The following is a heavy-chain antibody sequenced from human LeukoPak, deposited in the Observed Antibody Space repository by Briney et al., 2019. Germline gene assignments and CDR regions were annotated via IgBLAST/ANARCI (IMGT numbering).Heavy chain of an antibody. CDR2: ISWNSGSI. CDR1: GFTFDDYA. CDR3: AKGASGDYYYYYYMDV. Sequence: GGSLRLSCAASGFTFDDYAMHWVRQAPGKGLEWVSGISWNSGSIGYADSVKGRFTISRDNAKNSLYLQMNSLRAEDTALYYCAKGASGDYYYYYYMDVWGKGTTVTVSS. V-gene: IGHV3-9*01. J-gene: IGHJ6*03.